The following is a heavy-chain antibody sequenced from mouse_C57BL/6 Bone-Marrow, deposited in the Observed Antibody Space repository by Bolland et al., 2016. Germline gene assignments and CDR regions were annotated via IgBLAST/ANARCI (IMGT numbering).Heavy chain of an antibody. J-gene: IGHJ3*01. D-gene: IGHD1-1*01. V-gene: IGHV1-72*01. CDR3: AREWYYGSRAWFAY. Sequence: YNEKFKSKATLTVDKPSSTAYMQLSSLTSEDSAVYYCAREWYYGSRAWFAYWGQGTLV.